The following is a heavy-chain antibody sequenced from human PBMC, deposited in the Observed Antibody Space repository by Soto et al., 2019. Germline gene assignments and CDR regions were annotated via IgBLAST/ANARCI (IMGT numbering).Heavy chain of an antibody. D-gene: IGHD1-1*01. V-gene: IGHV1-69*06. J-gene: IGHJ6*02. CDR1: GGTFSSYA. Sequence: QVQLVQSGAEVKKPGSSVKVSCKASGGTFSSYAISWVRQAPGQGLEWMGGIIPIFGTANYAQKFQGRVTITADKSTRPAHMELTSLRSEDTAVYYCARGGLRNAPRYGMDVWGQGTTVTVSS. CDR3: ARGGLRNAPRYGMDV. CDR2: IIPIFGTA.